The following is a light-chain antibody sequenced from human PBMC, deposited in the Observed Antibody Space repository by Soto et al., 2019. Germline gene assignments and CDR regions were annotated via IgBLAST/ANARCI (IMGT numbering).Light chain of an antibody. CDR2: DVS. Sequence: QSGLNQPASVSWSPGQSITISCTGTSSDVGGYNYVSWYQHHPGKAPKLLIYDVSNRPSGVSNRFSGSKSDNTASLTISGLQPEDEADYYCSSYTTSNTRQIVFGTGTKVTVL. J-gene: IGLJ1*01. V-gene: IGLV2-14*03. CDR3: SSYTTSNTRQIV. CDR1: SSDVGGYNY.